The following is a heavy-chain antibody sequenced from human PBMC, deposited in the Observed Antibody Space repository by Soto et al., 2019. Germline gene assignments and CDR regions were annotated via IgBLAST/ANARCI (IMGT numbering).Heavy chain of an antibody. CDR2: VHYSGSV. Sequence: SETLSLTCTVSGGSISFDHYHWTWIRQPPGKGLKWIGYVHYSGSVLYNPSLQSRVSISVDTSKNQFSLKLSSVTAADTAVYFCAREDDGGDRDYYGLDVWGQGTTVTVSS. CDR1: GGSISFDHYH. CDR3: AREDDGGDRDYYGLDV. J-gene: IGHJ6*02. D-gene: IGHD2-21*02. V-gene: IGHV4-30-4*01.